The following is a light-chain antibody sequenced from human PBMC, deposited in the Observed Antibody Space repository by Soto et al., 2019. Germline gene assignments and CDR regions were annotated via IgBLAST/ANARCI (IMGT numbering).Light chain of an antibody. CDR2: GAS. J-gene: IGKJ4*01. CDR1: QSVNNNY. Sequence: VLTQSPGTLSLSPGERATLSCRASQSVNNNYLAWYQQKPGQSPRLLIYGASIRATAIPDRFSGSGYGTDFTLTISRLEPEDSAVDYCQQPSRAITVGGGTKVEIK. V-gene: IGKV3-20*01. CDR3: QQPSRAIT.